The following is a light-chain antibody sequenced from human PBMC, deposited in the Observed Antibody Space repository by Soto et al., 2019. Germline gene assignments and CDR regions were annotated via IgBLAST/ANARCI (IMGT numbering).Light chain of an antibody. CDR3: QQYGSSPPLP. CDR1: QSVSSSY. Sequence: EIVLTQSPGTLSLSPGERATLSCRASQSVSSSYLAWYQQIPGQAPRLLIYGASKRATGIPDRFSGSGSGTDFTLTISRMEPEDFAVYYCQQYGSSPPLPFGGGTKVELK. J-gene: IGKJ4*01. CDR2: GAS. V-gene: IGKV3-20*01.